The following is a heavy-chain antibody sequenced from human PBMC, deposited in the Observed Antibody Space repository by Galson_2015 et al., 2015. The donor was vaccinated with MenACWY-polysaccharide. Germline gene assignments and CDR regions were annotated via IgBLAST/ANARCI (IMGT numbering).Heavy chain of an antibody. D-gene: IGHD3-10*01. Sequence: TLSLTCTVSGDSISSGSYYWSWIRQPAGQGLEWIGRIYTSGSTKYNPSLKSRVTMSVDTSKSQFSLKLSSVTAADTAVYYCARGGGGLGSYYNAFWGQGTLVTVSS. J-gene: IGHJ4*02. CDR2: IYTSGST. CDR1: GDSISSGSYY. CDR3: ARGGGGLGSYYNAF. V-gene: IGHV4-61*02.